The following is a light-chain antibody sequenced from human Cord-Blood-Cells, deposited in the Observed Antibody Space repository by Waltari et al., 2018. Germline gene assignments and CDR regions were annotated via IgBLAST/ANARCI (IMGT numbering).Light chain of an antibody. Sequence: IQLTQSPSSLSASVGDRVTITCRASQGISSYLAWYQQKPGKAPKLLIYAASTLQSGVPSRCSGSGSVTDFTLTISSLQPEDFATYDCQQLNSYPLTFGGGTKVEIK. CDR1: QGISSY. CDR3: QQLNSYPLT. CDR2: AAS. V-gene: IGKV1-9*01. J-gene: IGKJ4*01.